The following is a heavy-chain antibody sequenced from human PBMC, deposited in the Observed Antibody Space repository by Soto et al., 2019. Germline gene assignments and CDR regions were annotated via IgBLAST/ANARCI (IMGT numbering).Heavy chain of an antibody. V-gene: IGHV1-69*13. D-gene: IGHD3-10*01. CDR2: IIPIFGTA. CDR3: ARGGYGSGSIYFSYYAMDV. Sequence: SGKVSSKASGSTFSSYAISGVRKAPGHGLQWMGGIIPIFGTANPAQKFQGRVTVTADESTSTAYMELSSLRREDTAGYNCARGGYGSGSIYFSYYAMDVWG. J-gene: IGHJ6*02. CDR1: GSTFSSYA.